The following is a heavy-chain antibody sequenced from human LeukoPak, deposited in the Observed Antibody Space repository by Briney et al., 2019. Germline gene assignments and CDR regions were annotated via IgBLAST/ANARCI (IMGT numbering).Heavy chain of an antibody. D-gene: IGHD3-10*01. Sequence: GGSLRLSCAASGFTFSSYAMSWVRQAPGKGLEWVSSVSGGGGNTYYADSVKGRFTISRDNSKNTLYLQMNSLRAEDTAVYYCAKDPNYYGSGSYLVYWGQGTLVTVSS. V-gene: IGHV3-23*01. J-gene: IGHJ4*02. CDR3: AKDPNYYGSGSYLVY. CDR2: VSGGGGNT. CDR1: GFTFSSYA.